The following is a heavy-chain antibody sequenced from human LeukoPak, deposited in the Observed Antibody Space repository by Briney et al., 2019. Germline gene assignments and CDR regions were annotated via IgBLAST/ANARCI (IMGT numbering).Heavy chain of an antibody. J-gene: IGHJ4*02. D-gene: IGHD2-2*01. CDR2: IYYSGST. CDR3: ARQYCSSTSCYLGY. Sequence: SETLSLTCTVSGGSISSYYWSWIRQPPGKGLEWIGYIYYSGSTNYNPSLKSRVTISVDTSKNQFSLKLSSVTAADTAVYYCARQYCSSTSCYLGYWGQGTLVTVSS. CDR1: GGSISSYY. V-gene: IGHV4-59*08.